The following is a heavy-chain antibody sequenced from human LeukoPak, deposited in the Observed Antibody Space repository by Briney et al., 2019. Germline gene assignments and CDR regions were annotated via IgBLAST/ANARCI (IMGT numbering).Heavy chain of an antibody. Sequence: PGGSLRLSCVASGLTLSRCGMHWVRQAPGKGLEWMGVLTYDGRTGYYGDSVKGRFTISRDTSKNMVFLEMSSLRSDDSAFYYCVKEQDNGVYRVADYWGQGTLVTVSS. CDR1: GLTLSRCG. CDR3: VKEQDNGVYRVADY. V-gene: IGHV3-30*18. D-gene: IGHD2-8*01. J-gene: IGHJ4*02. CDR2: LTYDGRTG.